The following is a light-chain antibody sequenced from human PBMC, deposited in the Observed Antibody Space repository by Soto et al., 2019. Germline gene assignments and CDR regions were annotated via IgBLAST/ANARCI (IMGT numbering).Light chain of an antibody. J-gene: IGKJ5*01. CDR3: QQYKNWPLIT. V-gene: IGKV3-15*01. CDR1: QSVSSN. CDR2: DAS. Sequence: IVLTQSACTLSLSPGERATLSWGASQSVSSNLAWYQQKPRQAPRLLIYDASTRATGLPARFSGSGSATEFTPTVSSLQSEDFAVYYGQQYKNWPLITFGQRTRLEIK.